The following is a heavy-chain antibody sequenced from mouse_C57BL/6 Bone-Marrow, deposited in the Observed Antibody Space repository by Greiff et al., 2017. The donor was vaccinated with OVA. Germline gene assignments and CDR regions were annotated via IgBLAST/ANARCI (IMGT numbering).Heavy chain of an antibody. Sequence: QVQLQQSDAELVKPGASVKISCKVSGYTFTDHTIHWMKQRPEQGLEWIGYIYPRDGSTKYNEKFKGKATLTADKSSSTAYMQLNSLTSEDSAVYFCARFGFYYYGSSGAMDYWGQGTSVTVSS. CDR3: ARFGFYYYGSSGAMDY. V-gene: IGHV1-78*01. J-gene: IGHJ4*01. CDR1: GYTFTDHT. CDR2: IYPRDGST. D-gene: IGHD1-1*01.